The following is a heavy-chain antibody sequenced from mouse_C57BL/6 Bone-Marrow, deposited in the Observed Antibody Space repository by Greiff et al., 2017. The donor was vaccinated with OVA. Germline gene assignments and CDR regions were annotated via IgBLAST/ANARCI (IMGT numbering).Heavy chain of an antibody. D-gene: IGHD2-1*01. V-gene: IGHV1-82*01. CDR3: ARFYYGNSNYFDY. J-gene: IGHJ2*01. CDR1: GYAFSSSW. CDR2: IYPGDGDT. Sequence: QVQLQQSGPELVKPGASVKISCKASGYAFSSSWMNWVKQRPGKGLEWIGRIYPGDGDTNYNGKFKSKATLTADKSSSTAYMQLSSLTSEDSAVYFCARFYYGNSNYFDYWGQGTTLTVSS.